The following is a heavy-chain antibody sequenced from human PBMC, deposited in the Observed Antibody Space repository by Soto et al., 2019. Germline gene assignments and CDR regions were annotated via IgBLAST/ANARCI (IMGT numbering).Heavy chain of an antibody. CDR1: GGSISSDNNY. CDR3: ARFSTTVATDIDAFDI. D-gene: IGHD5-12*01. J-gene: IGHJ3*02. Sequence: QVQLQESGPGLVKPSQTLSLTCTVSGGSISSDNNYWSWIRQLPGKGLEWIGYIYYSGSAYHNPSLKSRVMIAVDTSKNQFSLKVTSVTAADTAVYYFARFSTTVATDIDAFDIWGQGTMVTVSS. CDR2: IYYSGSA. V-gene: IGHV4-30-4*01.